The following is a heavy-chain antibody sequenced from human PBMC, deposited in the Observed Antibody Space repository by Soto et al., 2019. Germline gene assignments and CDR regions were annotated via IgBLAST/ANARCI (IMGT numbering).Heavy chain of an antibody. CDR3: VEGWNDF. CDR2: IKSKSDGGTR. J-gene: IGHJ4*02. V-gene: IGHV3-15*01. Sequence: EVQVVESGGDLVKPGGSLRLSCATSGFIFSSAWMSWVRQAPGKGLEWVGRIKSKSDGGTRDYAAAVNGRFNISRDDSKNMVYLQMNSLTAEDTAVYYCVEGWNDFWGQGTLVTVSS. D-gene: IGHD1-1*01. CDR1: GFIFSSAW.